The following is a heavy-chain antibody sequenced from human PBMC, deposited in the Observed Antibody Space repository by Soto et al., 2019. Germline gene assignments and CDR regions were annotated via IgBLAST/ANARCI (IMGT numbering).Heavy chain of an antibody. D-gene: IGHD3-16*01. CDR3: AISQDRGGRTTFIY. V-gene: IGHV3-30*03. J-gene: IGHJ4*02. CDR2: ISYDGNNK. CDR1: GFTFRNNG. Sequence: SLRLSCEASGFTFRNNGMHWVRQVPGKGLEWVAVISYDGNNKYYADSVKGRFTISRDNAENSLYLQMNSLRAEDTALYYCAISQDRGGRTTFIYWGQGTQVTVSS.